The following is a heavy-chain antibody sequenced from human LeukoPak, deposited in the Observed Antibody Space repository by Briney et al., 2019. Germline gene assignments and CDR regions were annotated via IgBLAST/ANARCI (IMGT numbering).Heavy chain of an antibody. CDR1: GFTFSSYW. J-gene: IGHJ6*02. D-gene: IGHD4-11*01. V-gene: IGHV3-7*01. CDR2: IKQDGSEK. Sequence: GGSLRLSCAASGFTFSSYWMSWVRQAPGKGLEWVANIKQDGSEKYYVDSVKGRFTISRDNAKNSLHLQMNSLRAEDTAVYYCARDRHDYSNYVSSSVEGFPNYYYYGMDVWGQGTTVTVSS. CDR3: ARDRHDYSNYVSSSVEGFPNYYYYGMDV.